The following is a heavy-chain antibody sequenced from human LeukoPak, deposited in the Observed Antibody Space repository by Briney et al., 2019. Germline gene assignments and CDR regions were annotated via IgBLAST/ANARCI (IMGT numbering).Heavy chain of an antibody. Sequence: SETLSLTCTVSGGSISSSTYYWGWIRQPPGTGLEWIGNIFYSGSTYYHPSLKSRVTISVDTSKNQFSLKLNSVTAADTAVYYCARLGPGYSSTWSNDAFAIWGQGTVVTVSS. V-gene: IGHV4-39*01. D-gene: IGHD6-13*01. CDR3: ARLGPGYSSTWSNDAFAI. CDR2: IFYSGST. J-gene: IGHJ3*02. CDR1: GGSISSSTYY.